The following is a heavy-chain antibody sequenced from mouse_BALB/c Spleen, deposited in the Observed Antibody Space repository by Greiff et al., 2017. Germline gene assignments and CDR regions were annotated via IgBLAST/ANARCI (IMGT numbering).Heavy chain of an antibody. D-gene: IGHD1-1*01. CDR3: ARAGSNYLDY. J-gene: IGHJ2*01. Sequence: EVMLVESGGGLVKPGGSLKLSCAASGFTFSDYYMYWVRQTPEKRLEWVATISDGGSYTYYPDSVKGRFTISRDNAKNNLYLQMSSLKSEDTAMYYCARAGSNYLDYWGQGTTLTVSS. CDR2: ISDGGSYT. V-gene: IGHV5-4*02. CDR1: GFTFSDYY.